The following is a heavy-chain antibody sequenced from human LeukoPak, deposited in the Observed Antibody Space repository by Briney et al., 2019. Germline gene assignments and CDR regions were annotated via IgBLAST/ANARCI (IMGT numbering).Heavy chain of an antibody. V-gene: IGHV3-30-3*01. CDR1: GFTFSSYA. J-gene: IGHJ4*02. Sequence: GGSLGLSCAASGFTFSSYAMHWVRQAPGKGLEWVAVISYDGSNKYYTDSVKGRFTISRDNSKNTLYLQMNSLRAEDTAVYYCARGRLTTVTPPGVYWGQGTLVTVSS. CDR3: ARGRLTTVTPPGVY. CDR2: ISYDGSNK. D-gene: IGHD4-17*01.